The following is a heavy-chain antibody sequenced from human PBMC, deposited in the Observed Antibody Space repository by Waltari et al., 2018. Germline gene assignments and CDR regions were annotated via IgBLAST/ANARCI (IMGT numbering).Heavy chain of an antibody. CDR1: GGSISSYY. CDR2: IYYSGST. V-gene: IGHV4-59*08. J-gene: IGHJ4*02. CDR3: ARQGRRFGELLLNY. D-gene: IGHD3-10*01. Sequence: KPSETLSLTCTVSGGSISSYYWSWIRQSPGKGLEWIGYIYYSGSTNYNPSLKSRVTISVDTSKNQFSLKLSSVTAADTAVYYCARQGRRFGELLLNYWGQGTLVTVSS.